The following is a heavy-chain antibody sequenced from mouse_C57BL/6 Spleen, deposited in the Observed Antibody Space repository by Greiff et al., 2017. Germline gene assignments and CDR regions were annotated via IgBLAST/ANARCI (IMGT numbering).Heavy chain of an antibody. Sequence: QVQLQQPGAELVRPGSSVKLSCKASGYTFTSYWMHWVKQRPIQGLEWIGHIDPSDSETHYNQKFQDKATLTVDKSSSTAYMQLSSLTSEDSAVYYCARGNGIVTTRYYYAMDYWGQGTSVTVAS. CDR2: IDPSDSET. V-gene: IGHV1-52*01. CDR3: ARGNGIVTTRYYYAMDY. J-gene: IGHJ4*01. CDR1: GYTFTSYW. D-gene: IGHD2-5*01.